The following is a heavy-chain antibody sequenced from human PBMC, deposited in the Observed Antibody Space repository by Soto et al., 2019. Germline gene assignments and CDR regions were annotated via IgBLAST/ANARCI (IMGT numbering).Heavy chain of an antibody. Sequence: GASVKVSCKASGYTFTGYYMHWVLQAPGQGLEWMGWINPNSGGTNYAQKFQGRVTMTRDTSISTAYMELSRLRSDDTAVYYCAREGYCSSTSCYTSWFDPWGQGTLVTVSS. V-gene: IGHV1-2*02. CDR1: GYTFTGYY. J-gene: IGHJ5*02. D-gene: IGHD2-2*02. CDR2: INPNSGGT. CDR3: AREGYCSSTSCYTSWFDP.